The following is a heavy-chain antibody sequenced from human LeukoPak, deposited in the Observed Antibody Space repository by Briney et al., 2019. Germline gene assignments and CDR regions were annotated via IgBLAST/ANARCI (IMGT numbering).Heavy chain of an antibody. CDR1: GGSFSGYY. CDR3: ASLRYHYYYYGMGV. Sequence: PSETLSLTCAVYGGSFSGYYWSWIRQPPGKGLEWIGEINHSGSTNYNPSLKSRVTISVDTSKNQFSLKLSSVTAADTAVYYCASLRYHYYYYGMGVWGQGTTVTVSS. D-gene: IGHD1-26*01. CDR2: INHSGST. V-gene: IGHV4-34*01. J-gene: IGHJ6*02.